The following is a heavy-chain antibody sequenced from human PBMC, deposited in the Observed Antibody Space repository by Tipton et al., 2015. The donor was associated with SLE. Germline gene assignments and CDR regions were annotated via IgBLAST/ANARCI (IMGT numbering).Heavy chain of an antibody. Sequence: GLVKPSETLSLTCTVSGRSISGYYWSWIRQSPGKGLEWIGYISYSGITNYNPALKSRVTMSVGTSKNQFSLRVSSVTAADTAVYYCGRGGGFCDFWGQGSLVTVSS. CDR2: ISYSGIT. D-gene: IGHD4-23*01. CDR1: GRSISGYY. V-gene: IGHV4-59*12. CDR3: GRGGGFCDF. J-gene: IGHJ4*02.